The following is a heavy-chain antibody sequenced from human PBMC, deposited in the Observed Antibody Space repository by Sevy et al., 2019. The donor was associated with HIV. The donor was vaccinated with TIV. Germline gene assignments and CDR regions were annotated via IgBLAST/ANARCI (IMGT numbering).Heavy chain of an antibody. Sequence: ASVKVSCKASGYTFTGYYMHWVRQAPGQGLEWMGRINPNSGGTNYPQKFQGRVTMTRDTSISTAYMELSRLRSDDTAVYYCASIGGGNYYDSSGYSYFDYWGQGTLVTVSS. CDR3: ASIGGGNYYDSSGYSYFDY. D-gene: IGHD3-22*01. CDR2: INPNSGGT. V-gene: IGHV1-2*06. J-gene: IGHJ4*02. CDR1: GYTFTGYY.